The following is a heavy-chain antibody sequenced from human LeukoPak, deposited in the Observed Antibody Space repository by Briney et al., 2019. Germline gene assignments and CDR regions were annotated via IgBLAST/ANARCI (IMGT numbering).Heavy chain of an antibody. J-gene: IGHJ4*02. V-gene: IGHV3-48*04. CDR1: GFTFSTYN. CDR3: AQISI. CDR2: ISLSSTTI. D-gene: IGHD2/OR15-2a*01. Sequence: PGGSLRLSCAASGFTFSTYNMNWVRQAPGKGLEWVSFISLSSTTIYYADSVKGRFTISRDNAKNSLYLQMNSLRAEDTAVYYCAQISIWGQGTLVTVSS.